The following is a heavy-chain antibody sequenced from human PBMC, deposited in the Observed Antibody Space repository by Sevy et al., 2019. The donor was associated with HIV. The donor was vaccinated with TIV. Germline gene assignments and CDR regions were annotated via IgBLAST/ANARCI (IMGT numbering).Heavy chain of an antibody. CDR1: GGTFSSYA. D-gene: IGHD3-10*01. CDR2: IIPIFGTA. CDR3: ARSEAKAGELLYYFDY. V-gene: IGHV1-69*13. Sequence: ASVKVSCKASGGTFSSYAISWVRQAPGQGLKWMGGIIPIFGTANYAQKFQGRVTITADESTSTAYMELSSLRSEDTAVYYCARSEAKAGELLYYFDYWGQGTLVTVSS. J-gene: IGHJ4*02.